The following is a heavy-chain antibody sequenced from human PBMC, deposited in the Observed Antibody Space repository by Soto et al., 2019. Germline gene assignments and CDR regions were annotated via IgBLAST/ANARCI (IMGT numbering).Heavy chain of an antibody. V-gene: IGHV4-34*01. D-gene: IGHD3-10*01. CDR2: INHSGST. J-gene: IGHJ4*02. CDR1: GASITQYY. CDR3: ARRWGEGRVDY. Sequence: SETLSLTCTVSGASITQYYWSWIRQPPGKGLEWIGDINHSGSTNYNPSLKSRVTMAVDKSRNQFSLKLSSVTAADTAVYYCARRWGEGRVDYWGQGTLVTVSS.